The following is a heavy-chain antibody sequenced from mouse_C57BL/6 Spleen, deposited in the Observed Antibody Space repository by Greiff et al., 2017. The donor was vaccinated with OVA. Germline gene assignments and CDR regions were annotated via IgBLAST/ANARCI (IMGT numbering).Heavy chain of an antibody. V-gene: IGHV1-82*01. CDR3: ARYGITTVVEDAMDY. D-gene: IGHD1-1*01. CDR1: GYAFSSSW. J-gene: IGHJ4*01. Sequence: QVQLKESGPELVKPGASVKISCKASGYAFSSSWMNWVKQRPGKGLEWIGRISPGDGDTNYNGKFKGKATLTADKSSSTAYMQLSSLTSEDSAVYFCARYGITTVVEDAMDYWGQGTSVTVSS. CDR2: ISPGDGDT.